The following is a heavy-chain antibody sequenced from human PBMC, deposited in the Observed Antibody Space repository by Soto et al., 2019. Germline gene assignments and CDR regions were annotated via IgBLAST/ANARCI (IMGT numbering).Heavy chain of an antibody. D-gene: IGHD2-21*01. J-gene: IGHJ6*02. V-gene: IGHV1-2*04. CDR3: ARAGLTYNYYYYGMDV. CDR2: INPNSGGT. CDR1: GYTFTGYY. Sequence: ASVKVSCKASGYTFTGYYMHWVRQAPGQGLEWMGWINPNSGGTNYAQKFQGWVTMTRETSISTAYMELSRLRSDDTAVYYCARAGLTYNYYYYGMDVWGQGTTVTVYS.